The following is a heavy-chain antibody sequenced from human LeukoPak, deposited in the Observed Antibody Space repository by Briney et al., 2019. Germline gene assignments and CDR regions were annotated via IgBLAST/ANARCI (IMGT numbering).Heavy chain of an antibody. Sequence: PGGSLRLSCAVSGFTASGFTFSRNSMSWVRQAPGKGLDWVASIREDGSEKYYVDSVKGRFTISRDNAKNSLYLQMDSLRDEDTAVYYCARDRYYGGNSHAFDIWGQGTMVTVSS. J-gene: IGHJ3*02. D-gene: IGHD4-23*01. CDR1: GFTFSRNS. CDR2: IREDGSEK. V-gene: IGHV3-7*01. CDR3: ARDRYYGGNSHAFDI.